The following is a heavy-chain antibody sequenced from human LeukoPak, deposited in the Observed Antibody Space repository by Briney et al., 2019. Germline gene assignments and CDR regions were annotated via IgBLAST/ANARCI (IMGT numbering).Heavy chain of an antibody. CDR2: FDRKNGDT. CDR3: ATGVFCATTTCPGYQHYYYFMDV. D-gene: IGHD2-2*01. Sequence: ASVKVSCKVSGFTLAYLSMHWVRQAPGKGLEWVGGFDRKNGDTIYAQRFRGRVTLTEDTSTGTAYMDLSSLGADDTAVYYCATGVFCATTTCPGYQHYYYFMDVWAKGTTVTVSS. CDR1: GFTLAYLS. V-gene: IGHV1-24*01. J-gene: IGHJ6*03.